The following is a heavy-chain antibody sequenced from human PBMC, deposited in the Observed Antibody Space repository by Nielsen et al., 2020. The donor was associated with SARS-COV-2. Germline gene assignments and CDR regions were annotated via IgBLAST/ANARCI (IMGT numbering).Heavy chain of an antibody. J-gene: IGHJ6*02. Sequence: SLKISCGASGFTFDDYAMKWARQAPGKGLEGDTGIRWNSGSIGYVDSVKGRFTISRDNAKNSLYLQMNSLRAEDKALYYCAKEELIGYCSGGSCHYYYYVMDVWGQGTTVTVSS. CDR2: IRWNSGSI. D-gene: IGHD2-15*01. CDR1: GFTFDDYA. CDR3: AKEELIGYCSGGSCHYYYYVMDV. V-gene: IGHV3-9*01.